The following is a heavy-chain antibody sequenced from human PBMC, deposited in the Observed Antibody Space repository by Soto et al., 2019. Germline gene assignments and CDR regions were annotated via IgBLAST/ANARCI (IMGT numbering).Heavy chain of an antibody. V-gene: IGHV5-51*03. Sequence: EVQLVQSGAEVKQPGESLNISCQGSGYSFTRHWIGWVRQMPGKGLEWVGMIYPGDSDTRYSPSFQGQVTISVNKAIRTDSLQLSSLKASDTAMYYCASPCGSGSYALGYWGQGTLVTVSS. CDR3: ASPCGSGSYALGY. CDR2: IYPGDSDT. D-gene: IGHD3-10*01. J-gene: IGHJ4*02. CDR1: GYSFTRHW.